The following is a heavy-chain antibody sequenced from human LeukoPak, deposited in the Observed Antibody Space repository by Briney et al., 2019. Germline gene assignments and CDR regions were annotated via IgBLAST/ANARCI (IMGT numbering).Heavy chain of an antibody. CDR1: GGSISSSSYY. D-gene: IGHD5-12*01. CDR3: ARARLGLKWLRLSGAFDI. J-gene: IGHJ3*02. V-gene: IGHV4-39*07. CDR2: IYYSGNT. Sequence: SETLSLTCTVSGGSISSSSYYWGWIRQPPGKGLEWIGSIYYSGNTYYKPSLKSRVTISVETSKNQFSLKLSSVTAADTAVYYCARARLGLKWLRLSGAFDIWGQGTMVTVSS.